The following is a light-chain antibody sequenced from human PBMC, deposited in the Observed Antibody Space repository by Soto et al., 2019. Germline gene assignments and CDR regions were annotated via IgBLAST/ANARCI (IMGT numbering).Light chain of an antibody. CDR1: SSDVGGHKY. CDR3: TSYTPTGALV. V-gene: IGLV2-14*01. CDR2: EVS. J-gene: IGLJ6*01. Sequence: QSVLTQPASVSGSPGQSITISCTGTSSDVGGHKYVSWYQQHPDKAPKVLIFEVSNRPSGISNRFSGSKSGNTASLTISGLQSEDEADYYCTSYTPTGALVFGSGTKVTVL.